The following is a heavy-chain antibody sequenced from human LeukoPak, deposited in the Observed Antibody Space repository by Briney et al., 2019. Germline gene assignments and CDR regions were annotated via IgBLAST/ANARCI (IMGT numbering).Heavy chain of an antibody. CDR2: INHSGST. V-gene: IGHV4-34*01. D-gene: IGHD2-15*01. J-gene: IGHJ3*02. Sequence: SETLSLTCAVYGGSFSGYYWSWIRQPPGKGLEWIGEINHSGSTNYNPSLKSRVTISVDTSKNQFSLKLSSVTAADTAVYYCARGLRKDIVVVVAATPGGAFDIWGQGTMVTVSS. CDR1: GGSFSGYY. CDR3: ARGLRKDIVVVVAATPGGAFDI.